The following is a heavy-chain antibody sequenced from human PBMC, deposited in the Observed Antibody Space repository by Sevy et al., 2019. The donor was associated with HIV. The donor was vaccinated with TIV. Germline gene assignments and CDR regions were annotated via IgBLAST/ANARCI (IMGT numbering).Heavy chain of an antibody. CDR3: AREKNANWDPLTRYYYFYGMDV. CDR2: IKQDGSEK. CDR1: GFTFSSYW. D-gene: IGHD7-27*01. V-gene: IGHV3-7*01. J-gene: IGHJ6*02. Sequence: GGSLRLSCAASGFTFSSYWMSWVRQAPGKGLEWVANIKQDGSEKYYVDSVKGRFTVSRDNAKNSLYLQMNSLRAEDTAVYYCAREKNANWDPLTRYYYFYGMDVWGPGTTVTVSS.